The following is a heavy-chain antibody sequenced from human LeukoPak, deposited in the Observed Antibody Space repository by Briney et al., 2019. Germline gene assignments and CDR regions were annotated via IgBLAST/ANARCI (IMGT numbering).Heavy chain of an antibody. CDR2: IWYDGSNK. Sequence: GGSLRLSCAASGFTFSSYGMHWVRQAPGKGLEWVAVIWYDGSNKYYADSVKGRFTISRDNSKNTLYLQMNSLRAEDTAVYYCASLRYHGSGSFDYWGQGTLVTVSS. CDR1: GFTFSSYG. CDR3: ASLRYHGSGSFDY. D-gene: IGHD3-10*01. V-gene: IGHV3-33*01. J-gene: IGHJ4*02.